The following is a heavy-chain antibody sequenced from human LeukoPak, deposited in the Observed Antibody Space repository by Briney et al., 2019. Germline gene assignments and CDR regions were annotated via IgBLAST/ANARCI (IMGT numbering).Heavy chain of an antibody. J-gene: IGHJ5*02. CDR3: ARPGIREGGKWFDP. D-gene: IGHD1-14*01. Sequence: ETPSLTSTLSGGSTRRVMFYSGSIRPPPGEELEWIGTIYNSKSTTYTASLKSRATISVDTSKNQFSLRLCSVTAADTAVYYCARPGIREGGKWFDPWGQGTLVTVSS. V-gene: IGHV4-39*01. CDR1: GGSTRRVMFY. CDR2: IYNSKST.